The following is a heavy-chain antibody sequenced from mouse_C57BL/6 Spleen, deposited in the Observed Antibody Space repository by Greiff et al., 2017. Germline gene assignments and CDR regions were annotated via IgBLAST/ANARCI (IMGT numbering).Heavy chain of an antibody. CDR3: ARRVYYYGSSYWYFDV. CDR2: IYGDDDK. CDR1: GFSLSTSGMC. V-gene: IGHV8-12*01. Sequence: QVTLKESGPGILQSSQTLSLTCSFSGFSLSTSGMCVSWLRQPSGKGLEWLAHIYGDDDKRYNPFLKSRLTISKDTSRNQVFLKITSVDTADTATYYCARRVYYYGSSYWYFDVWGTGTTVTVSS. D-gene: IGHD1-1*01. J-gene: IGHJ1*03.